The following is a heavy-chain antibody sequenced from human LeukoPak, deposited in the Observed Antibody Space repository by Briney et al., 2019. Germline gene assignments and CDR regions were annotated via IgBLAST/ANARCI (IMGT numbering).Heavy chain of an antibody. J-gene: IGHJ6*03. D-gene: IGHD3-3*01. CDR2: IYYSGST. CDR3: ARATRGLWEWSTLYYYYYMDV. CDR1: GGSISSYY. Sequence: SETLSLTCTVSGGSISSYYWSWIRQPPGKGLEWIGYIYYSGSTNYNPSLKSRVTISVDTSKNQFSLKLSSVTAADTAVYYCARATRGLWEWSTLYYYYYMDVWGKGTTVTVSS. V-gene: IGHV4-59*01.